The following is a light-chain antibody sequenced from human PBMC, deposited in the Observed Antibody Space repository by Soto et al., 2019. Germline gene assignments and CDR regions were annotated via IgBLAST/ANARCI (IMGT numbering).Light chain of an antibody. CDR1: RRDVGGYNY. Sequence: QPVLTQPRSVSGSPGQSVTISCTETRRDVGGYNYVSWYQQHPGKVPKLMIFDVAKRPSGVPDRFSGSKSGTTASLTISGLQAEDEADYYCCSYGGNYVIFGGGTKLTVL. CDR3: CSYGGNYVI. CDR2: DVA. V-gene: IGLV2-11*01. J-gene: IGLJ2*01.